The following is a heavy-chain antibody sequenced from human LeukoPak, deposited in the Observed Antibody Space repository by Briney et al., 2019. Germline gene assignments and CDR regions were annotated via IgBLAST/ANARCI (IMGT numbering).Heavy chain of an antibody. CDR3: ARWRRGAVAGSFIDY. CDR2: INHSGST. CDR1: GGSISSGNYY. J-gene: IGHJ4*02. D-gene: IGHD6-19*01. Sequence: NPSQTLSLTCAVSGGSISGGSISSGNYYWSWIRQPPGKGLEWIGEINHSGSTDYNPSLKSRATISVDTSKNQFSLKLSSVTAADTAVYYCARWRRGAVAGSFIDYWGQGTLVTVSS. V-gene: IGHV4-30-2*01.